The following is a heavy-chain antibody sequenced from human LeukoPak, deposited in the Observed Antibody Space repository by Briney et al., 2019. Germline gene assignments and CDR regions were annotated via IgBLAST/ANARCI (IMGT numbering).Heavy chain of an antibody. V-gene: IGHV4-4*07. CDR1: GGSISSYY. CDR2: IYTSGST. J-gene: IGHJ4*02. Sequence: SETLSLTCTVSGGSISSYYWSWIRQPAGKGLEWIGRIYTSGSTNYNPSLKSRVTMSVDTSKNQFSLKLTSVTAADTAMYYCVRDGIAAAFHDYWGQGTLVTVSS. CDR3: VRDGIAAAFHDY. D-gene: IGHD6-13*01.